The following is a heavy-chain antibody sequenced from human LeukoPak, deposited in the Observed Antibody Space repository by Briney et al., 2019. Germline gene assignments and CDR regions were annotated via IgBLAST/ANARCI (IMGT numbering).Heavy chain of an antibody. J-gene: IGHJ4*02. V-gene: IGHV3-9*01. CDR1: GFTFDDYA. Sequence: GGSLRLSCAASGFTFDDYAMHWVRQAPGKGLEWVSGISWNSGSIGYADSVKGRFTISRDNAKNSLYLQMNSLRAEDTALYYCAKEIVGASALDYWGQGTLVTVSS. CDR2: ISWNSGSI. CDR3: AKEIVGASALDY. D-gene: IGHD1-26*01.